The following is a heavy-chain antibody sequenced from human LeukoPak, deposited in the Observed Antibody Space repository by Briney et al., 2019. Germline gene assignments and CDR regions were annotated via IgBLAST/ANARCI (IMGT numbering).Heavy chain of an antibody. CDR2: SWSDEINT. CDR3: ARGKGANYLDAFDV. D-gene: IGHD1-7*01. Sequence: GGSLRLSCVASGFSLSGSGMHWVRQAPGKGLEWVSVSWSDEINTYYEDSVKGRFTISRDNSKNMLYLQMNSLRAEDTAVFYCARGKGANYLDAFDVWGQGTTVTVSS. J-gene: IGHJ6*02. CDR1: GFSLSGSG. V-gene: IGHV3-33*01.